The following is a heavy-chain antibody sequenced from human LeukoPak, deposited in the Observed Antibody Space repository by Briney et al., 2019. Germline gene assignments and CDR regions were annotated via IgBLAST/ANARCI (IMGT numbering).Heavy chain of an antibody. CDR3: ARDRYSSGWDPHFDY. D-gene: IGHD6-19*01. Sequence: SETLSLTCTVSGGSISSYYWSWIRQPPGKGLGWIGYIYYSGSTNYNPSLKSRVTISVDTSKNQFSLKLSSVTAADTAVYYCARDRYSSGWDPHFDYWGQGTLVTVSS. CDR2: IYYSGST. V-gene: IGHV4-59*01. J-gene: IGHJ4*02. CDR1: GGSISSYY.